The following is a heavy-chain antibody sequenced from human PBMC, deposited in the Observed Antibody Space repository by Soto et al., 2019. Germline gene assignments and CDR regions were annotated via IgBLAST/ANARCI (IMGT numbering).Heavy chain of an antibody. J-gene: IGHJ4*02. CDR2: IYYSGST. Sequence: SETLSLTCTVSGGSISSGDYYWSWIRQPPGKGLEWIGYIYYSGSTYYNPSLKSRVTISVDTSKNQFSLKLSSVTAADTAVYYCARVDTEYYFDYWGQGTLVTVSS. D-gene: IGHD5-18*01. CDR3: ARVDTEYYFDY. CDR1: GGSISSGDYY. V-gene: IGHV4-30-4*01.